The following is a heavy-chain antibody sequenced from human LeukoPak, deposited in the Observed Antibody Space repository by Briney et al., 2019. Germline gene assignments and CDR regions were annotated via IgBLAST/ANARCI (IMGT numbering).Heavy chain of an antibody. V-gene: IGHV1-3*01. CDR2: INAGNGNT. Sequence: ASVKVSCKASGYTFTSYAMHWVRQAPGQRLEWMGWINAGNGNTKYSQKFQGSVTITRDTSASTAYMELSSLRSEDTAVYYCARDPPYGSLFDYWGQGTLVTVSS. CDR1: GYTFTSYA. CDR3: ARDPPYGSLFDY. D-gene: IGHD4-17*01. J-gene: IGHJ4*02.